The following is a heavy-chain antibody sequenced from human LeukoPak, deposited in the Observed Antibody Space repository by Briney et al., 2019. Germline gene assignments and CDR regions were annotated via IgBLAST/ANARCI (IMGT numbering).Heavy chain of an antibody. V-gene: IGHV3-48*04. CDR1: GFTFSSYC. D-gene: IGHD3-9*01. Sequence: GGSLRLSWAAAGFTFSSYCMNWVRQAPGKGLEWVSYISSSSSTIYYADSVKSPFTTSRDNAKNSLYPQINSLRAEDTAVYYCARAYDILTYYYYMDVWGKGTTVTVSS. J-gene: IGHJ6*03. CDR2: ISSSSSTI. CDR3: ARAYDILTYYYYMDV.